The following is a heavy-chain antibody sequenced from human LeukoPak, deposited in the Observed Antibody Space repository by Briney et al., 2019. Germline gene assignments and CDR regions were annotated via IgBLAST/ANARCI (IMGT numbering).Heavy chain of an antibody. Sequence: ASVKVSCKASGYTFTSYYMHWVRQAPGQGLEWMGIINPSGGSTSYAQKFQGRVTMTEDTSTDTAYMELSSLRSEDTAVYYCATAVMVRGVVDYWGQGTLVTVSS. CDR2: INPSGGST. D-gene: IGHD3-10*01. J-gene: IGHJ4*02. CDR1: GYTFTSYY. CDR3: ATAVMVRGVVDY. V-gene: IGHV1-46*01.